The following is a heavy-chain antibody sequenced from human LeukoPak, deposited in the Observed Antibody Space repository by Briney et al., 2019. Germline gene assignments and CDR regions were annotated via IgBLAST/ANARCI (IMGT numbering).Heavy chain of an antibody. V-gene: IGHV3-33*08. CDR3: ARDPGDYGDYYYYGMDV. D-gene: IGHD4-17*01. CDR1: GYTFISYG. CDR2: IWYDGSNK. J-gene: IGHJ6*02. Sequence: SCKASGYTFISYGMHWVRQAPGKGLEWVAVIWYDGSNKYYADSVKGRFTISRDNSKNTLYLQMNSLRAEDTAVYYCARDPGDYGDYYYYGMDVWGQGTTVTVSS.